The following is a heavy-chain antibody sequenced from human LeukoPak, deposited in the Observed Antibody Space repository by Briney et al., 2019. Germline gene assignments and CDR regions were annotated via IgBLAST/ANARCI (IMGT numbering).Heavy chain of an antibody. CDR2: ISSSGNYR. V-gene: IGHV3-21*01. Sequence: MTGGSLRLSCAASGFTFSSYNMNWVSQAPGKGLEWVSSISSSGNYRYYADSLKGRLTISRDNAKNSLYLQMNSLRDDDTAVYFCASAQGGVILPDYFHHWGQGTLVTVSS. CDR3: ASAQGGVILPDYFHH. D-gene: IGHD3-16*02. J-gene: IGHJ1*01. CDR1: GFTFSSYN.